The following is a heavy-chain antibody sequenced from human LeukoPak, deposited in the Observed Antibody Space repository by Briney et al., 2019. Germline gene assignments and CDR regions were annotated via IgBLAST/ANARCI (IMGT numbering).Heavy chain of an antibody. J-gene: IGHJ4*02. V-gene: IGHV3-30*18. CDR2: ISYDGSNK. D-gene: IGHD6-13*01. CDR3: AKGRASIAAAGLFDY. Sequence: GGSLRLSCAASGFTFSSYGMHWVRQAPGKGLEWVAVISYDGSNKYYADSVKGRFTISRDNSKNTLYLQMNSLRAEDTAVYYCAKGRASIAAAGLFDYWGQGTLVTVSS. CDR1: GFTFSSYG.